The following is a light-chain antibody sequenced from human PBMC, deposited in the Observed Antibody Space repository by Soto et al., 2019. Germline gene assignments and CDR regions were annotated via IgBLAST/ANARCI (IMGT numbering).Light chain of an antibody. Sequence: EILLTQSPGTLSLSPGERATLSCGASQSVSNNYLAWYQQKPGQAPRLLIYGASNRATGIPDSLSGSGSGTEFTLTISRLEPEDFAVYYCQQYGSSGTFGQGTKVDIK. V-gene: IGKV3-20*01. CDR3: QQYGSSGT. CDR1: QSVSNNY. CDR2: GAS. J-gene: IGKJ1*01.